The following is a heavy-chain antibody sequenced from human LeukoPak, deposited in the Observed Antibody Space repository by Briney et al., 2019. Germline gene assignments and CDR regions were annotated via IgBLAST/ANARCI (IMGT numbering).Heavy chain of an antibody. CDR1: GDSFSSGDYY. V-gene: IGHV4-61*02. D-gene: IGHD3-22*01. J-gene: IGHJ3*02. CDR3: ARGPYSYDRPGAFDI. CDR2: ISSSGST. Sequence: SQTLTLTCTVSGDSFSSGDYYWSWLRQPAGKGLEWIGRISSSGSTNYNPSLKSRVTISVDTSKNQFSLKLSSVTAADTAVYFCARGPYSYDRPGAFDIWGQGTMVTVSS.